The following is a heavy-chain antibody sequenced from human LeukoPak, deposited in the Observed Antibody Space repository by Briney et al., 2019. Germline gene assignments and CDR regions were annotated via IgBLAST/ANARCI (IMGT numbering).Heavy chain of an antibody. D-gene: IGHD1-26*01. CDR1: GFSFSSYS. J-gene: IGHJ4*02. CDR3: ARSTKVRSTSSFFDD. Sequence: GGSLRLSCAASGFSFSSYSMNWVRQAPGKGLEWVSWISSSSSTIYYADSVKGRFTISRDNAKNSLYLQMNSLRAEDTAVYYCARSTKVRSTSSFFDDWGQGALVTVSS. V-gene: IGHV3-48*01. CDR2: ISSSSSTI.